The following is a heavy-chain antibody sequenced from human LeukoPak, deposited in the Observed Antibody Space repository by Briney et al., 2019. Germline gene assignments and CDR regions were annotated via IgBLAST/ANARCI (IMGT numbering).Heavy chain of an antibody. J-gene: IGHJ4*02. CDR2: ISSSGSTI. Sequence: GGSLRLSCAASGFTVSSNYMSWIRQAPGKGLEWVSYISSSGSTIYYADSVKGRFTISRDNAKNSLYLQMNSLRAEDTAVYYCARGYPRSGHEVDYWGQGTLVTVSS. CDR3: ARGYPRSGHEVDY. V-gene: IGHV3-11*01. CDR1: GFTVSSNY. D-gene: IGHD5-12*01.